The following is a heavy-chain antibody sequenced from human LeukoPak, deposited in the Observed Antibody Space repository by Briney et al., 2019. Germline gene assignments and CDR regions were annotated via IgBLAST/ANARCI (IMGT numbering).Heavy chain of an antibody. CDR1: GYTFTSYG. J-gene: IGHJ4*02. Sequence: ASVTVSFKASGYTFTSYGISWVRQAPGQGLEGMGWISAYNGNTNYPQKLQGRVSMTTDTSTSTAYMELRGLRSDDTAFYYCARNSRVASTSGLNYWGQGTLVTVSS. V-gene: IGHV1-18*01. CDR3: ARNSRVASTSGLNY. D-gene: IGHD4-23*01. CDR2: ISAYNGNT.